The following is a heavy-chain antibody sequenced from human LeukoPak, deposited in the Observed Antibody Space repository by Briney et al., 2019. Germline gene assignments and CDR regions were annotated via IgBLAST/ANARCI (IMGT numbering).Heavy chain of an antibody. D-gene: IGHD2-8*01. CDR3: ARDGVTKSAFDI. Sequence: SETLSLTCAVSGGSISSGGYSWSWIRQPPGKGLEWIGYIYHSGSTYYNPSLKSRVTISVDRSKNQFSLELSSVTAADTAVYYCARDGVTKSAFDIWGQGTMVTVSS. CDR1: GGSISSGGYS. CDR2: IYHSGST. V-gene: IGHV4-30-2*01. J-gene: IGHJ3*02.